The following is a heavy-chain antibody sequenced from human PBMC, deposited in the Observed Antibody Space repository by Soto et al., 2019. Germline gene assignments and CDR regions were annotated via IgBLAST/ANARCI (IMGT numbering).Heavy chain of an antibody. V-gene: IGHV4-59*08. D-gene: IGHD6-19*01. CDR1: SDSISSYY. CDR2: TDYSGDT. Sequence: QVQLQESGPGLVRPSETLSLTCTVSSDSISSYYWIWIRQSPGKGLEWIGYTDYSGDTNYNPSLKSRVPMTGDTAKNRFTLRLSSLPDADTAGYYCAGAVGGPRYSLDYWGQGTLGTVSS. CDR3: AGAVGGPRYSLDY. J-gene: IGHJ4*02.